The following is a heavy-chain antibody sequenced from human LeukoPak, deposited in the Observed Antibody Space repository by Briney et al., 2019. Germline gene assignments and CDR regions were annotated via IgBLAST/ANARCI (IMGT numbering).Heavy chain of an antibody. Sequence: GGSLRLSCAAPGFTFSNAWMGWARQAPGKGLEWDGRIKSKTEGGTKDYAAPVKGSCTISRDDSQNTRYLEMNSLKTEITAVYYCTTDPGSGWYFDNYYYYYMDVWGKGTTVTVSS. CDR2: IKSKTEGGTK. V-gene: IGHV3-15*01. D-gene: IGHD6-19*01. CDR1: GFTFSNAW. CDR3: TTDPGSGWYFDNYYYYYMDV. J-gene: IGHJ6*03.